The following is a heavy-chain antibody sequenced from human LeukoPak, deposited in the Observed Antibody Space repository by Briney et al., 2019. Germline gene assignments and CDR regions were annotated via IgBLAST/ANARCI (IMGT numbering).Heavy chain of an antibody. D-gene: IGHD2-2*01. CDR3: ARDLSRTTWTSSWFDP. Sequence: ASVKVSCKAAGVSLTHDGISWLRQAPGQGLEWMGWISAYNGNTNYAQKLQGRVTMTTDTSTSTAYMELRSLRSDDTAVYYCARDLSRTTWTSSWFDPWGQGTLVTVSS. CDR2: ISAYNGNT. CDR1: GVSLTHDG. V-gene: IGHV1-18*01. J-gene: IGHJ5*02.